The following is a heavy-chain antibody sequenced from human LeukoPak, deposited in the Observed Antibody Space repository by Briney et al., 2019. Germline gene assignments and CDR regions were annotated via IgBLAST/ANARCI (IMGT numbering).Heavy chain of an antibody. V-gene: IGHV3-53*01. D-gene: IGHD6-13*01. CDR3: ASATTLHIAAAHY. CDR1: GSTVSSNY. J-gene: IGHJ4*02. CDR2: IYSGGST. Sequence: GGSLRLSCAASGSTVSSNYMSWVRQAPGKGLEWVSVIYSGGSTYYADSVKGRFTISRDNSKNTLYLQMNSLRAEDTAVYYCASATTLHIAAAHYWGQGTLVTVSS.